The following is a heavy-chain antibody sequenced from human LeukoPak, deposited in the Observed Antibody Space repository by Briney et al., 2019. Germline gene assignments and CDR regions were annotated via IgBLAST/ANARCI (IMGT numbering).Heavy chain of an antibody. D-gene: IGHD3-16*01. CDR1: GYSISSGYY. J-gene: IGHJ4*02. CDR3: ARGSLYYFDY. Sequence: SETLSLTCTVSGYSISSGYYWGWIRQPPGKGLEWIGSIYHSGSTYYNPSLKSRVTMSVDTSKNQFSLKLSSVTAADTAVYYCARGSLYYFDYWGQGTLVTVSS. V-gene: IGHV4-38-2*02. CDR2: IYHSGST.